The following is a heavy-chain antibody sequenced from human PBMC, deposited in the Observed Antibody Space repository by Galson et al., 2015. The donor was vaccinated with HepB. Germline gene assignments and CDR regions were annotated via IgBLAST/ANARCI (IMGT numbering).Heavy chain of an antibody. CDR1: GFTFSSYA. J-gene: IGHJ6*03. V-gene: IGHV3-30-3*01. Sequence: SLRLSCAASGFTFSSYAMHWVRQAPGKGLEWVAVISYDGSNKYYADSVKGRFTISRDNSKNTLYLQMNSLRAEDTAVYYCARDRATVTTYYYYYMDVWGNRTTVTVSS. CDR2: ISYDGSNK. D-gene: IGHD4-11*01. CDR3: ARDRATVTTYYYYYMDV.